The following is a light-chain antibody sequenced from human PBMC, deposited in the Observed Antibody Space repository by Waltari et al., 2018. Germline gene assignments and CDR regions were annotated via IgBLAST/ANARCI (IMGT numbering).Light chain of an antibody. CDR1: QSISRY. CDR2: GAS. V-gene: IGKV3-20*01. Sequence: IMLTQSPGPLSLSHGKRAPLSCRASQSISRYLAWYQQKPGQAPRLLIYGASTRATGIPDRFSGSGSGTDFSLTISGLEPEDSAVYYCQHHFRLPATFGQGTKVEIK. CDR3: QHHFRLPAT. J-gene: IGKJ1*01.